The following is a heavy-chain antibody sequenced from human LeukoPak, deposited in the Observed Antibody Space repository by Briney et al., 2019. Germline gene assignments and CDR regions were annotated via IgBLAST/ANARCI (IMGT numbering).Heavy chain of an antibody. D-gene: IGHD3-22*01. CDR2: INHNSGGT. V-gene: IGHV1-2*02. Sequence: GASVKVSCKASEYTFTGYYMHWVRQAPGQGLEWMGWINHNSGGTNYAQKFQGRVTMTRDTSISTAYMELSRLRSDDTAVYYCARDSNYYDSSGYYFPGVLDLWGRGTLVTVSS. CDR3: ARDSNYYDSSGYYFPGVLDL. J-gene: IGHJ2*01. CDR1: EYTFTGYY.